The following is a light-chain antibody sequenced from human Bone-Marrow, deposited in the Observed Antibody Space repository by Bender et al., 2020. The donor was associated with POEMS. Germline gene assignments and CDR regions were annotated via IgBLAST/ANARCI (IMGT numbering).Light chain of an antibody. CDR1: SSDIGGYNY. J-gene: IGLJ3*02. V-gene: IGLV2-14*01. CDR3: SSFTSSNFLV. CDR2: DVS. Sequence: QSALTQPASVSGSPGQSITISCSGTSSDIGGYNYVSWYQQHPGKAPKLMIYDVSNRPSGVSDRFSGTKSGNTASLTISGLQAEDEADYYCSSFTSSNFLVFGGGTKVTVL.